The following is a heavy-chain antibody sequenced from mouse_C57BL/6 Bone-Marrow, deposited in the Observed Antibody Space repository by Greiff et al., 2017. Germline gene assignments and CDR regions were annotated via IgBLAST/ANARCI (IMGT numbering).Heavy chain of an antibody. J-gene: IGHJ4*01. Sequence: EVKLMESGGGLVQPKGSLKLSCAASGFSFNTYAMNWVRQAPGKGLEWVARIRSKSNNYATYYADSVKDRFTISRDDSESMLYLQMNNLKTEDTAMYYCVRQGGTRVDYAMDYWGQGTSVTVSS. CDR2: IRSKSNNYAT. D-gene: IGHD4-1*01. CDR1: GFSFNTYA. CDR3: VRQGGTRVDYAMDY. V-gene: IGHV10-1*01.